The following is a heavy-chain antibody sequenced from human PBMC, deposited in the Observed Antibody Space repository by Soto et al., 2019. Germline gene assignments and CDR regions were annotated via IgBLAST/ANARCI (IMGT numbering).Heavy chain of an antibody. D-gene: IGHD3-10*01. Sequence: GXGPTLVNPRQRLPLTCAFAAFSLTTPGMCVGWILQPPGEALEWLAVIDWDDDKYYSTSLKTRLSISMDTSKNQVVLEMTNVAPADTATYYRAHIPGAGAYYYYPMDVWGQRTTVTVSS. CDR3: AHIPGAGAYYYYPMDV. CDR2: IDWDDDK. V-gene: IGHV2-70*12. J-gene: IGHJ6*02. CDR1: AFSLTTPGMC.